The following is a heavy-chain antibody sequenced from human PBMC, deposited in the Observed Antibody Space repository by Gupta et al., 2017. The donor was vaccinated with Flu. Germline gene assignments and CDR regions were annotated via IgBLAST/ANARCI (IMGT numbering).Heavy chain of an antibody. CDR1: GGSFSGYY. V-gene: IGHV4-34*01. D-gene: IGHD2-8*01. Sequence: QVQLQQWGAGLLKPSETLSLTCAVYGGSFSGYYWRWICQPPGKGLEVRGDIHHGGRTNYNPSRKSRVTISVDTSKNQFSLKLSSLTAADTAVYYCARGGYCTNGVCYTGYYYYYYMDVWGKGTTVTVSS. J-gene: IGHJ6*03. CDR2: IHHGGRT. CDR3: ARGGYCTNGVCYTGYYYYYYMDV.